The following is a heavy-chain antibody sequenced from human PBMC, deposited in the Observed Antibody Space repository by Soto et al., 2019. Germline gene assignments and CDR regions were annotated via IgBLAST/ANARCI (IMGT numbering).Heavy chain of an antibody. CDR2: IYYSGST. J-gene: IGHJ5*02. V-gene: IGHV4-59*01. CDR3: AREHNWNNWFDP. CDR1: GGSISSYY. D-gene: IGHD1-20*01. Sequence: KTSETLSLTCTVSGGSISSYYWSWIRQPPGKGLEWIGYIYYSGSTNYNPSLKSRVTISVDTSKNQFSLKLSSVTAADTAVYYCAREHNWNNWFDPWGQGTLVTVSS.